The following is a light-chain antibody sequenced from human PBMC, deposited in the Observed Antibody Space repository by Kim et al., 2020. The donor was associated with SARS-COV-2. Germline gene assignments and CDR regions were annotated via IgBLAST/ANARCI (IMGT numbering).Light chain of an antibody. V-gene: IGKV1D-13*01. CDR1: QGISTE. Sequence: ASMGDRVTITCRASQGISTELAWYQQRQGRPPKLLIYDASSLESGVPSRFSGSGSGTTFTLTINTLQPEDFATYFCQQFNHYPLTFGGGTKVDIK. J-gene: IGKJ4*01. CDR2: DAS. CDR3: QQFNHYPLT.